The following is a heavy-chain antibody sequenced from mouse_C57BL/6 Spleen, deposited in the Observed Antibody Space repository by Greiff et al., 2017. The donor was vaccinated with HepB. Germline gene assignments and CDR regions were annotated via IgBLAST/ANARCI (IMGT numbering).Heavy chain of an antibody. CDR3: ARKSYYGSYYFDY. CDR1: GYTFTDYN. Sequence: VQLQQSGPELVKPGASVKIPCKASGYTFTDYNMDWVKQSHGKSLEWIGDINPNNGGTIYNQKFKGKATLTVDKSSSTAYMELRSLTSEDTAVYYCARKSYYGSYYFDYWGQGTTLTVSS. J-gene: IGHJ2*01. D-gene: IGHD1-1*01. CDR2: INPNNGGT. V-gene: IGHV1-18*01.